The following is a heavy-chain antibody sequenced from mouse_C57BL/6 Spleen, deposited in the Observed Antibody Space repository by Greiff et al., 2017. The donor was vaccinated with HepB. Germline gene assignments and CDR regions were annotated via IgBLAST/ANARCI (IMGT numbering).Heavy chain of an antibody. V-gene: IGHV5-4*01. CDR2: ISDGGSYT. CDR1: GFTFSSYA. Sequence: EVQRVESGGGLVKPGGSLKLSCAASGFTFSSYAMSWVRQTPEKRLEWVATISDGGSYTYYPDNVKGRFTISRDNAKNNLYLQMSHLKSEDTAMYYCARGGVYYVSYAMDYWGQGTSVTVSS. J-gene: IGHJ4*01. CDR3: ARGGVYYVSYAMDY. D-gene: IGHD1-1*01.